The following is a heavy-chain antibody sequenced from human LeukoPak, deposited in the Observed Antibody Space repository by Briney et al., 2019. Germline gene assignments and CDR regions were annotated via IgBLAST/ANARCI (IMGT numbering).Heavy chain of an antibody. CDR1: GFTFSSYA. Sequence: GGSLRLSCAASGFTFSSYAMSWVRQAPGKGLEWVSAISGSGGSTYYADSVKGRFTISRDNSKNTLYLQMNSLRAEDTAVYYCAKERTAAGTGDDAFDIWGQGTMVTVPS. CDR2: ISGSGGST. J-gene: IGHJ3*02. V-gene: IGHV3-23*01. CDR3: AKERTAAGTGDDAFDI. D-gene: IGHD6-13*01.